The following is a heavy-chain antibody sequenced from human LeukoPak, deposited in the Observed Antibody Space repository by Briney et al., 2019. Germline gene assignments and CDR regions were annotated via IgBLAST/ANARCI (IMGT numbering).Heavy chain of an antibody. D-gene: IGHD2-21*02. V-gene: IGHV4-59*01. CDR2: IYYSGST. J-gene: IGHJ4*02. CDR3: ARGAYCGANCYSYFDY. CDR1: GGSISSYY. Sequence: SETLSLTCTVSGGSISSYYWSWIRQPPGKGLEWIGYIYYSGSTNYNPSVKSRVTISVDTPKNQFSLKLSSVTAADTAVYFCARGAYCGANCYSYFDYWGQGTLVTVSS.